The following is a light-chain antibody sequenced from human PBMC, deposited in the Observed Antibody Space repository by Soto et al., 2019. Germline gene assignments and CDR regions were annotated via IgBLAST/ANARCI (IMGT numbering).Light chain of an antibody. J-gene: IGKJ5*01. CDR3: QQYGNSPLT. V-gene: IGKV3D-20*01. CDR2: DAS. Sequence: DIVLTQSPATLSLSPGARVTLSCGASPSVSSSRLAWYQQKPGQAPRLLMYDASRRAFGIPDRFSCSGSGTDFTLTISRLEPEDFAVYYCQQYGNSPLTFGQGTRLEI. CDR1: PSVSSSR.